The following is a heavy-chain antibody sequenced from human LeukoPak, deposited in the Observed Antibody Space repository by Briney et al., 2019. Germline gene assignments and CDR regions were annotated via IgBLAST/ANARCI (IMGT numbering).Heavy chain of an antibody. Sequence: ASVKVSCKASGYTFTSYYMHWVRQAPGQGLEWMGIINPSGGSTSYAQKFQGRATMTRDTSTSTVYMELSSLRSEDTAVYYCARAGSHYDILTGYLSFDYWGQGTLVTVSS. CDR1: GYTFTSYY. J-gene: IGHJ4*02. D-gene: IGHD3-9*01. CDR3: ARAGSHYDILTGYLSFDY. V-gene: IGHV1-46*01. CDR2: INPSGGST.